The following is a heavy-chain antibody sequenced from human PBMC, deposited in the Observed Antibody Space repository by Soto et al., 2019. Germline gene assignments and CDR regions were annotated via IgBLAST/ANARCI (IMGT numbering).Heavy chain of an antibody. J-gene: IGHJ4*02. D-gene: IGHD3-9*01. CDR1: GYTFTGYY. CDR2: INPNSGVT. V-gene: IGHV1-2*02. CDR3: AREVNDWESDDY. Sequence: QVQLVQSGAQVQKPGASVKVSCKAFGYTFTGYYMHWVRQAPGQGLEWMGWINPNSGVTNYAQKFQRRVTMTRDTSISTAYMEVSRLRSDDTAVYYCAREVNDWESDDYWGQGTLVTVSS.